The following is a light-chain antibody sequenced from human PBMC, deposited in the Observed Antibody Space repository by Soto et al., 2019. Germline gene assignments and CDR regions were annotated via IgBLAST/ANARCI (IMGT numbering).Light chain of an antibody. V-gene: IGKV1-5*03. Sequence: DIQMTQSPFILSASVGDRVTITCRASESISNWLAWYQQKAGKAPRLLIYKTSRLESGVPSRFSGSGSETEFTLTISSLQPEDSATYYCQQYNSYSPTFGQGTKVDI. CDR3: QQYNSYSPT. J-gene: IGKJ1*01. CDR1: ESISNW. CDR2: KTS.